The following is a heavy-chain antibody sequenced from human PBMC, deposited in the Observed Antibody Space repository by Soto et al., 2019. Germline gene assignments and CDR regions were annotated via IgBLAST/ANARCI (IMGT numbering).Heavy chain of an antibody. CDR2: IYYSGLT. Sequence: TLSLTCSVSGDSISTEGYYWSWIRQHPGKGLEWIGYIYYSGLTSYNPSLKSRVTISRATSKNQFYLKLSSVTAADTAVYYCARSRSYYVEDFQKWGQGTLVTVSS. CDR1: GDSISTEGYY. CDR3: ARSRSYYVEDFQK. D-gene: IGHD1-26*01. J-gene: IGHJ1*01. V-gene: IGHV4-31*03.